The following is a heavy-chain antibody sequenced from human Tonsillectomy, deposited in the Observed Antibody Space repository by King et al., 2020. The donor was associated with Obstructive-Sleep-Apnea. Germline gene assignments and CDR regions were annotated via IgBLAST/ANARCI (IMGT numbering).Heavy chain of an antibody. J-gene: IGHJ6*02. V-gene: IGHV3-64*01. D-gene: IGHD1-26*01. CDR1: GFTFSSYA. CDR2: ISSNGGST. Sequence: VQLVESGGGLVQPGGSLRLSCAASGFTFSSYAMHWVRQAPGKGLEYVSAISSNGGSTYYANSVKGRFTISRDNSKNTLYLQMGSLRAEDMAVYYCARLDGATLYGMDVWGQGPTVTVSS. CDR3: ARLDGATLYGMDV.